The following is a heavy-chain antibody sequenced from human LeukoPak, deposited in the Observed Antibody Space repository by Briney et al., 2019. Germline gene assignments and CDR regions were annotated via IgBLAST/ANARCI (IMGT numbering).Heavy chain of an antibody. CDR2: IIPIFGTA. CDR1: GGTFSSYA. D-gene: IGHD1-26*01. CDR3: ARAQYSGSYYGAFDI. J-gene: IGHJ3*02. Sequence: GSSVKVSCKASGGTFSSYAISWVRQAPGQGLEWMGGIIPIFGTANYAQKFQGRVTITADESTSTAYMELSSLRSEDTAVYYCARAQYSGSYYGAFDIWGQGTMVTVSS. V-gene: IGHV1-69*01.